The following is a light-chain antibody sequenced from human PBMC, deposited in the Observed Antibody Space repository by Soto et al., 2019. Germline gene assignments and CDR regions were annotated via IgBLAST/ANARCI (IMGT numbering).Light chain of an antibody. J-gene: IGKJ4*01. CDR1: QSVSSN. V-gene: IGKV3-15*01. CDR3: HQYNNWPLT. Sequence: EIVMTQSPATLSVSPGERATLSCRASQSVSSNLAWYQQKPGQAPRLLIYGASTRATTIPARFSGSGSGTEFTLTISSLQSEDFAVYYCHQYNNWPLTFGGGTKVEIQ. CDR2: GAS.